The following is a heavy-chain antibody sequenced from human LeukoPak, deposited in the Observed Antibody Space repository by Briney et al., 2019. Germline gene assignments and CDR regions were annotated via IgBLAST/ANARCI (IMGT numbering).Heavy chain of an antibody. Sequence: ASVKISCKASGYTFSSYYMHWVRQAPGQGLEWMGIINPGGGSTMYAQKFQGRVTMTGDTSTSTVYMQMSSLGSEDTAVYYCARMEGGDWGQGTLVTVSS. J-gene: IGHJ4*02. V-gene: IGHV1-46*01. D-gene: IGHD3-16*01. CDR3: ARMEGGD. CDR1: GYTFSSYY. CDR2: INPGGGST.